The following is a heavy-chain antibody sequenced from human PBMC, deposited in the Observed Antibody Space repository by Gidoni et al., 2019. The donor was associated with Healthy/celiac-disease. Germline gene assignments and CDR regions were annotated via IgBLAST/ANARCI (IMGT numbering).Heavy chain of an antibody. CDR2: ISAGGGTT. CDR1: GFTFNSYA. CDR3: VKNADTAIYYSMDV. J-gene: IGHJ6*02. V-gene: IGHV3-23*01. Sequence: EVQLLESGGGLVQPGGSLRLSCAASGFTFNSYAMGWVRQAPGKGLEWGSGISAGGGTTYYADSVKGRFTISRDKSKNTLYLQVSSLRTEDTAVYYCVKNADTAIYYSMDVWGQGTTVTVSS. D-gene: IGHD2-21*02.